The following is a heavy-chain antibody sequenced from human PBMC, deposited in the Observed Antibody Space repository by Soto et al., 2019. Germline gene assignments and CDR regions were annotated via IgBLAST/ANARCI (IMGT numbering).Heavy chain of an antibody. CDR3: ARDSRAAWFDP. V-gene: IGHV4-61*01. CDR1: GGSVSSGSYY. CDR2: IYYSGST. D-gene: IGHD3-10*01. J-gene: IGHJ5*02. Sequence: QVQLQESGPGLVKPSETLSLTCTVSGGSVSSGSYYWSWIRQPPGKGLEWIGYIYYSGSTNYNPSLKSRVTISVDTSKNQFSLKLSSVTAADTAVYYCARDSRAAWFDPWGQGTLVTVSS.